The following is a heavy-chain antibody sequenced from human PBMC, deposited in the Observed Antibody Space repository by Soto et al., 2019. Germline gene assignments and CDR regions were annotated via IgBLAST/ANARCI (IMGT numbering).Heavy chain of an antibody. CDR3: ANRHPGVGHYYDY. Sequence: QITLKESGPTLVKPTQTLTLTCTFSGFSLTTTGVGVGWMRQPPGKALEWLALIYWDDDVRYSPSLTSRLTIPXDXXKHQLVLTMTNLDPVDTATYYCANRHPGVGHYYDYWGQGTLVTVSS. D-gene: IGHD1-26*01. V-gene: IGHV2-5*02. J-gene: IGHJ4*02. CDR1: GFSLTTTGVG. CDR2: IYWDDDV.